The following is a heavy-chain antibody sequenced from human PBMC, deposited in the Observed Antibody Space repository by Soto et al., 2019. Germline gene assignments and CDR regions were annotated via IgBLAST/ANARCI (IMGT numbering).Heavy chain of an antibody. CDR3: AEDSGQN. Sequence: EVQLLESGGGLVQPGGPLRLSCAASGLTFSSYAMSWVRQAPGKGLEWVSGISGIAGAYYADSVKGRFTISRDNSENTLYLQMNSLRAEDTAVYYCAEDSGQNWGQGTLVTVSS. D-gene: IGHD3-10*01. CDR1: GLTFSSYA. CDR2: ISGIAGA. J-gene: IGHJ1*01. V-gene: IGHV3-23*01.